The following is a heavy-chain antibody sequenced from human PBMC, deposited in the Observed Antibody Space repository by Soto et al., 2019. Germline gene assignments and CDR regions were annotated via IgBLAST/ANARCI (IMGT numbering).Heavy chain of an antibody. Sequence: QVQLVESGGGVVQPGRSPRLSCAASGFTFSSYGMHWVRQAPGKGLEWVAVISYDGSNKYYADSVKGRFTISRDNSKNTLYLQMNSLRAEDTAVYYCAKDRKQYFDYWGQGTLVTVSS. J-gene: IGHJ4*02. V-gene: IGHV3-30*18. D-gene: IGHD6-13*01. CDR1: GFTFSSYG. CDR2: ISYDGSNK. CDR3: AKDRKQYFDY.